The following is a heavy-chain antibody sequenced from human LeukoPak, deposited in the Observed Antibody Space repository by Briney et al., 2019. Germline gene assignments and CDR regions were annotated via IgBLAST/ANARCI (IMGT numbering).Heavy chain of an antibody. Sequence: ASVKVSCKASGYTFTSYSINWVRQAPGQGLEWMGWISAYNGNTKYAQKVQGRVTMTTDTSTSTAYMELSSLRSEDTAVYYCATSLEADPYCSSTSCYGSYYYYGMDVWGQGTTVTVSS. CDR3: ATSLEADPYCSSTSCYGSYYYYGMDV. CDR1: GYTFTSYS. J-gene: IGHJ6*02. CDR2: ISAYNGNT. D-gene: IGHD2-2*01. V-gene: IGHV1-18*01.